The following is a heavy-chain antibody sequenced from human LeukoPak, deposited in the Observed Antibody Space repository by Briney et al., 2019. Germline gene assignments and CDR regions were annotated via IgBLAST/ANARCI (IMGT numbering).Heavy chain of an antibody. J-gene: IGHJ4*02. V-gene: IGHV3-33*01. D-gene: IGHD5/OR15-5a*01. CDR1: GFTFSTYG. CDR3: ARGDGVYVY. CDR2: IWYDGSYK. Sequence: PGGSLRLSCAASGFTFSTYGMHWVRQAPGKGLEWVAVIWYDGSYKYYADSVKGRFTISRDNSKNTVYLQMNSLRVEDTAVYYCARGDGVYVYWGQGTLVTVSS.